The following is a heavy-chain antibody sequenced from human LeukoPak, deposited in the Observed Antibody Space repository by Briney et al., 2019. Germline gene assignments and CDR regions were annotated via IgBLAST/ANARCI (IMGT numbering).Heavy chain of an antibody. J-gene: IGHJ4*02. Sequence: ASVKVSCTASGYTFTGYYMHWVRQAPGQGLEWMGWINPNSGGTNSAQKFQGRVTMTRDTSISTAYMELSSLKSDDTAVYYCASLYYDSSGTFDYWGQGTLVTVSS. V-gene: IGHV1-2*02. CDR3: ASLYYDSSGTFDY. CDR1: GYTFTGYY. CDR2: INPNSGGT. D-gene: IGHD3-22*01.